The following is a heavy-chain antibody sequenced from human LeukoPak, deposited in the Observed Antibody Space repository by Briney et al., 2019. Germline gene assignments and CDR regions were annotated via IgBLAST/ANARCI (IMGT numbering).Heavy chain of an antibody. CDR3: AKGGITMVRGVGRPMPHYYYYYMDV. CDR2: IGLSGSTI. CDR1: GFTFSIYE. D-gene: IGHD3-10*01. J-gene: IGHJ6*03. V-gene: IGHV3-48*03. Sequence: GGSLRLSCAASGFTFSIYEMNWVRHAPGKGLEWISYIGLSGSTIYYADSVKGRFTISRDNAKNSLYLQMNSLRAEDTAVYYCAKGGITMVRGVGRPMPHYYYYYMDVWGKGTTVTISS.